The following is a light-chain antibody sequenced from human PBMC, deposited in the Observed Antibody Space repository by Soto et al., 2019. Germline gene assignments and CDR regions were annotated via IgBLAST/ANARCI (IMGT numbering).Light chain of an antibody. CDR3: TSYEGGGRYV. V-gene: IGLV2-14*01. J-gene: IGLJ1*01. CDR1: SSDVGAYNL. Sequence: QSALTQPASVSGSPGQSVTISCTGTSSDVGAYNLVSWYQQYPGKAPKLMIYEVSNRPSGVSNRFSGSKSGNTVSLTISGLRAEDEADYYCCTSYEGGGRYVFGTGTKLTVL. CDR2: EVS.